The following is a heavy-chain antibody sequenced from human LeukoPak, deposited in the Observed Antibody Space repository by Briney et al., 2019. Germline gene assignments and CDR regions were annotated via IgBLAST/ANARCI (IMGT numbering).Heavy chain of an antibody. D-gene: IGHD6-13*01. CDR2: IYYSGST. Sequence: PSETLSLTCTVSGGSISSYYWSWIRQPPGKGLEWIGYIYYSGSTNYNSSLKSRVTISVDTSMNQFSLKLSSVTAADTAVYYFATMYSGSWSYFDYWGQGTLVTVSS. J-gene: IGHJ4*02. V-gene: IGHV4-59*08. CDR1: GGSISSYY. CDR3: ATMYSGSWSYFDY.